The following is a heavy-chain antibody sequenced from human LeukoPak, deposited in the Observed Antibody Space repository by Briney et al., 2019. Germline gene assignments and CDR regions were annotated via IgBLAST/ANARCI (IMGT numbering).Heavy chain of an antibody. Sequence: GGSLRLSCAASAFTSSSFGMHSGRQAPRKGQEWGAVIANDGKTTYYAHSVKRRFTIPRDNPKNTLYLQMYSLRVEATAVYYCTKEGLDSGNSWSAWFDPWGQGTLVTVSS. J-gene: IGHJ5*02. CDR2: IANDGKTT. D-gene: IGHD3-10*01. CDR3: TKEGLDSGNSWSAWFDP. V-gene: IGHV3-30*18. CDR1: AFTSSSFG.